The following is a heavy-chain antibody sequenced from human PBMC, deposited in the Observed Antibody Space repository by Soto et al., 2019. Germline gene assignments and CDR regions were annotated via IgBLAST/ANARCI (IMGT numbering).Heavy chain of an antibody. V-gene: IGHV3-33*01. J-gene: IGHJ4*02. D-gene: IGHD3-22*01. CDR2: IWYDGSNK. CDR3: ARDLLAYYYDSSGIPVDY. CDR1: GFTFSSYG. Sequence: GGSLRLSCAASGFTFSSYGMHWVRQAPGKGLEWVAVIWYDGSNKYYADSVKGRFTISRDNSKNTLYLQMNSLRAEDTAVYYCARDLLAYYYDSSGIPVDYWGQGTLVTVSS.